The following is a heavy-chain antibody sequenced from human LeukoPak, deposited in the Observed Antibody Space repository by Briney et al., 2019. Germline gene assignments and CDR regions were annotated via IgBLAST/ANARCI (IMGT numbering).Heavy chain of an antibody. D-gene: IGHD5-12*01. Sequence: GGSLRLSCAASGFTFSSYAMSWVRQAPGKGLEWVSDISGSGASTYYADSVKGRFTISRDNSKNTLYLQMNSLRAEDTDVYYCAKDVEWLRYYYYYMDVWGKGTTVTISS. CDR1: GFTFSSYA. CDR3: AKDVEWLRYYYYYMDV. V-gene: IGHV3-23*01. CDR2: ISGSGAST. J-gene: IGHJ6*03.